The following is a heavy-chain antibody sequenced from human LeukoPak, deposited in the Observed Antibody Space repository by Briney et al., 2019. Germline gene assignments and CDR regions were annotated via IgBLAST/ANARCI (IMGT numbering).Heavy chain of an antibody. Sequence: GASVKVSCKASGYTFTGYYMHWVRQAPGQGLEWMGWINPNSGGTNYAQKFQGRVTMTRDTSISTAYMELSRLRSDDTAVYYCASEEALSGSHGVPVAFDIWGQGTMVTVSS. D-gene: IGHD1-26*01. V-gene: IGHV1-2*02. CDR3: ASEEALSGSHGVPVAFDI. J-gene: IGHJ3*02. CDR1: GYTFTGYY. CDR2: INPNSGGT.